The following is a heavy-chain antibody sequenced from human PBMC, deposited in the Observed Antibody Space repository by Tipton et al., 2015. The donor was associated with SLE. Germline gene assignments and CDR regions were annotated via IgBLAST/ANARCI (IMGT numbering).Heavy chain of an antibody. Sequence: TLSLTCTVSGGSISSSSYYWGWIRQPPGKGLEWIGSIYYSGSTHYNPSLKSRVTMSVDTSKTQFSLKLNSLTAADTAVYYCARVVAVAGIHYYSVDIWGQGTTVTVSS. CDR3: ARVVAVAGIHYYSVDI. J-gene: IGHJ6*02. V-gene: IGHV4-39*07. D-gene: IGHD6-19*01. CDR1: GGSISSSSYY. CDR2: IYYSGST.